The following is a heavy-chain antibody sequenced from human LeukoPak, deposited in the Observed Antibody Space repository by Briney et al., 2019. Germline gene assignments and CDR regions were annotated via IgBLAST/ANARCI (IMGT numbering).Heavy chain of an antibody. D-gene: IGHD6-19*01. J-gene: IGHJ6*03. V-gene: IGHV3-11*04. Sequence: GGSLRLSCAASGFTFSDYYMSWIRQAPGKGLEWVSYISSSGSTIYYADSVKGRFTISRDNAKNSLYLQMNSLRAEDTAVYYCARNLGAVAGRPRSYYYYYMDVWGKGTTVTASS. CDR1: GFTFSDYY. CDR2: ISSSGSTI. CDR3: ARNLGAVAGRPRSYYYYYMDV.